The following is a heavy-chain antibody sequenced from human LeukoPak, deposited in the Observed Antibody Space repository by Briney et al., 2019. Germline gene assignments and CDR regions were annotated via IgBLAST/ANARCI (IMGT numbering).Heavy chain of an antibody. D-gene: IGHD6-13*01. CDR1: GGSISSYY. V-gene: IGHV4-4*09. Sequence: SETPSLTCTVSGGSISSYYWSWIRQPPGKGLEWIGYIYTSGSTNYNPSLKSRGTISVDTSKNQFSLKLSSVTAADTAMYYCARLLGYSSSWYYLDYWGQGSLVTVSS. CDR2: IYTSGST. CDR3: ARLLGYSSSWYYLDY. J-gene: IGHJ4*02.